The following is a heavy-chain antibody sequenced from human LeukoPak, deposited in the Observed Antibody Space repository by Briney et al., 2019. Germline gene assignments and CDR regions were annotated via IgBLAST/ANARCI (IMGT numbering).Heavy chain of an antibody. J-gene: IGHJ4*02. Sequence: ASVKVSCKASGYTFTGYYMHWVRQAPGKGLEWMGWINPNSGGTYYAQKFQGRVTMTRDTSLTTAYMELSSLTSDDTAIYYCARDQEVTTFDYWGQGTLVTVSS. V-gene: IGHV1-2*02. CDR1: GYTFTGYY. CDR3: ARDQEVTTFDY. D-gene: IGHD4-17*01. CDR2: INPNSGGT.